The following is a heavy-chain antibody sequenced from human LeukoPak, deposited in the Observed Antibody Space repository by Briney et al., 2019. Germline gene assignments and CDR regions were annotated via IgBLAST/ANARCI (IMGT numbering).Heavy chain of an antibody. D-gene: IGHD3-22*01. CDR1: GGSISSSYYY. Sequence: SETLSLTCTVSGGSISSSYYYWGWIRQPPGKGLEWIGSIYSGSTYYNPSLKSRVTISVDTSKNQFSLKLRSVTAADTAVYYCARHLGSSGYYYDLFDYWGQGTLVTVSS. J-gene: IGHJ4*02. CDR2: IYSGST. CDR3: ARHLGSSGYYYDLFDY. V-gene: IGHV4-39*01.